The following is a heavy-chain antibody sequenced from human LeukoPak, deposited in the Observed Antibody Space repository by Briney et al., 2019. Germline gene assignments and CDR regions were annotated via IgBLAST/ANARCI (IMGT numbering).Heavy chain of an antibody. D-gene: IGHD2-21*01. Sequence: GASVKVSCKASGYTFTSYYMHWVRQAPGQGLEWMGRIIPILGIANYAQKFQGRVTITADKSTSTAYMELSSLRSEDTAVYYCARGIVVVPGEAFDIWGRGTMVTVSS. CDR3: ARGIVVVPGEAFDI. J-gene: IGHJ3*02. V-gene: IGHV1-69*04. CDR2: IIPILGIA. CDR1: GYTFTSYY.